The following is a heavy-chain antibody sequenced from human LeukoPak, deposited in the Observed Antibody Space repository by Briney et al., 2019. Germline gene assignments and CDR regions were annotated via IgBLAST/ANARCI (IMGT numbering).Heavy chain of an antibody. D-gene: IGHD3-22*01. CDR2: ISAYNGNT. Sequence: ASVKVSCKASGYTFTSYGISWVRQAPGQGLEWMGWISAYNGNTNYAQKLQGRVTMTTDTSTSTAYMELRSLRSGDTAVYYCARMYYYDSSGYLKNYYFDYWGQGTLVTVSS. V-gene: IGHV1-18*01. CDR3: ARMYYYDSSGYLKNYYFDY. CDR1: GYTFTSYG. J-gene: IGHJ4*02.